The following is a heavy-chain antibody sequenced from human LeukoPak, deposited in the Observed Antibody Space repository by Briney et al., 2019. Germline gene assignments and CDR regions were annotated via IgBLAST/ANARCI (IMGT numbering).Heavy chain of an antibody. Sequence: PGRSLRLSCAASGFTFSSYGMHWVRQAPGKGLEWVSYISSSSSTIYYADSVKGRFTISRDNAKNSLYLQMNSLRAEDTAVYYCARDPVPVEGLRYFDWLSGGFDYWGQGTLVTVSS. J-gene: IGHJ4*02. D-gene: IGHD3-9*01. CDR2: ISSSSSTI. V-gene: IGHV3-48*01. CDR1: GFTFSSYG. CDR3: ARDPVPVEGLRYFDWLSGGFDY.